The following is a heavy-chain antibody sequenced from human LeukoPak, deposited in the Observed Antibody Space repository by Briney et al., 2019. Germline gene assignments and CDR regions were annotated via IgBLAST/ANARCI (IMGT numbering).Heavy chain of an antibody. CDR3: ATAEWEYFYFDS. CDR1: GGSVTRGGYY. Sequence: PSETLSLTCSVSGGSVTRGGYYWSWIRQHPGKGLEWIGFASYSGGTYYNPSLMSRITISVDRSQNQFSLRMRNVTAADTAVYFRATAEWEYFYFDSWGQGALVAVTS. D-gene: IGHD1-26*01. J-gene: IGHJ4*02. V-gene: IGHV4-31*03. CDR2: ASYSGGT.